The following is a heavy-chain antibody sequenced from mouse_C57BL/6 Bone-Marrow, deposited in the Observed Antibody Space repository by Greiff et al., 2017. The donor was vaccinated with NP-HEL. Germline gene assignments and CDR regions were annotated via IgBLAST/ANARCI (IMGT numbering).Heavy chain of an antibody. CDR3: ERYYGSSYYFDY. Sequence: VKLQESGAELVKPGASVKISCKASGYAFSSYWMNWVKQRPGKGLEWIGQIYPGDGDTNYNGKFKGKATLTADKSSNTAYMQLSSRTAEDSAVYFCERYYGSSYYFDYWGQGTTLTVSS. CDR1: GYAFSSYW. CDR2: IYPGDGDT. D-gene: IGHD1-1*01. V-gene: IGHV1-80*01. J-gene: IGHJ2*01.